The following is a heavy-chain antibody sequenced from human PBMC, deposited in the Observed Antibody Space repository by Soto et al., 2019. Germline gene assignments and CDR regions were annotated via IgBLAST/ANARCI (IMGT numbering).Heavy chain of an antibody. V-gene: IGHV3-30-3*02. D-gene: IGHD6-6*01. CDR1: GFTFSSYA. CDR3: AKLYSSSSGFDY. CDR2: ISYDGSNK. J-gene: IGHJ4*02. Sequence: VGSLRLSCAASGFTFSSYAMHWVRQAPGKGLEWVAVISYDGSNKYYADSVKGRFTISRDNSKNTLYLQMNSLRAEDTAVYYCAKLYSSSSGFDYWGQGTLVTVSS.